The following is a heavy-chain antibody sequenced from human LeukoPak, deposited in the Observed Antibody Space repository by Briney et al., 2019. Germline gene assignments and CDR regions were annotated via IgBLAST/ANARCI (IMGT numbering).Heavy chain of an antibody. CDR2: IYYNGIT. CDR3: ARRGGHGGSFDY. J-gene: IGHJ4*02. CDR1: GGSISNGAYY. D-gene: IGHD4-23*01. V-gene: IGHV4-30-4*01. Sequence: SETLSLTCTVSGGSISNGAYYWSWIRQPPGGGLEWIGYIYYNGITYYNPSLKSRATISIDTSRNQFSLELTSVIAADTAVYYCARRGGHGGSFDYWGQGTLVTVSS.